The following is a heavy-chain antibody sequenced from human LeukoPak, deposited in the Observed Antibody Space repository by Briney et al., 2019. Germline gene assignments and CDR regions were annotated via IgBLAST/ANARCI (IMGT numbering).Heavy chain of an antibody. J-gene: IGHJ6*02. CDR2: INHSGST. V-gene: IGHV4-34*01. Sequence: SETLSLTCAVYGGSFSGYYWSWIRQPPGKGLEWIGEINHSGSTNYNPSLKSRVTISVDTSKNQFSLKLSSVTAADTAVYYCAREEVYPYYYYYYGMDVWGQGTTVTVSS. CDR3: AREEVYPYYYYYYGMDV. CDR1: GGSFSGYY. D-gene: IGHD1-20*01.